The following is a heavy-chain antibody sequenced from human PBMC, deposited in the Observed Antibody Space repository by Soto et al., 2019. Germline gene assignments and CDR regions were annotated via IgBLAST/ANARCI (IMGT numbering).Heavy chain of an antibody. Sequence: SETLSLTCAVYGGSFSGYYWSWIRQPPGKGLEWIGEINHSGSTNYNPSLKSRVTISVDTSKNQFSLKLSSVTAADTAVYYCARELGGTGYSSSWYGSYYYMDVWGKGTTVTVSS. CDR2: INHSGST. V-gene: IGHV4-34*01. CDR1: GGSFSGYY. D-gene: IGHD6-13*01. J-gene: IGHJ6*03. CDR3: ARELGGTGYSSSWYGSYYYMDV.